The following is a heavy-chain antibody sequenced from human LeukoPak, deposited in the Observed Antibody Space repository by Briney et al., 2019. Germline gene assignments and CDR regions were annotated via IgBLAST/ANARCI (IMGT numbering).Heavy chain of an antibody. CDR3: ARVGRSWHYFFDY. V-gene: IGHV4-30-2*01. J-gene: IGHJ4*02. Sequence: PSQTLSLTCTVSGGSISSGGYYWSWIRQPPGRGLEWIGYIYHSGTTYYNPSLKSRVTISLDTSKNQFSLKLSSVTAADTAVYYCARVGRSWHYFFDYWGQGTLVTVSS. CDR1: GGSISSGGYY. CDR2: IYHSGTT. D-gene: IGHD2/OR15-2a*01.